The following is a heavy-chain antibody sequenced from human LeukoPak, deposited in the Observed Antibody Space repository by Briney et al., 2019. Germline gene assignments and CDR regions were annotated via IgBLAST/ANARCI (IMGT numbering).Heavy chain of an antibody. D-gene: IGHD5-18*01. CDR1: GFSFSTYS. CDR3: ARRASTERGHSYGLDY. Sequence: GGSLRLSCAASGFSFSTYSMNWVRQAPGKGPEWVSYISGSSSTIYYADSVKGRFTISRDNAKNSLYLQMNSLRAEDTAVYYCARRASTERGHSYGLDYWGQGTLVTVSS. V-gene: IGHV3-48*01. CDR2: ISGSSSTI. J-gene: IGHJ4*02.